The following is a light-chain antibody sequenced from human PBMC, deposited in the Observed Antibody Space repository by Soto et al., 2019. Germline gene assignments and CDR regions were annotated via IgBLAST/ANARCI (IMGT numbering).Light chain of an antibody. CDR1: SSNIGAGYD. J-gene: IGLJ1*01. CDR2: ANI. Sequence: QSVLTQPPSVSGAPGQRVTISCTGSSSNIGAGYDVHWYQQRPGAAPKLLISANINRPSGVPDRFSGSKSGNSASLAITGLQADDEGDHYCQSYDSTLSARYVFGTGTKVTVL. V-gene: IGLV1-40*01. CDR3: QSYDSTLSARYV.